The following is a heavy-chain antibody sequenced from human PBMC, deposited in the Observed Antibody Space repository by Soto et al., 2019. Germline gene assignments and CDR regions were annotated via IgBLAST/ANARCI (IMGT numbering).Heavy chain of an antibody. J-gene: IGHJ5*02. CDR1: GGSFSGYY. D-gene: IGHD3-10*01. V-gene: IGHV4-34*01. CDR3: ARTYYYRSGTYFAWFDP. CDR2: IKHSGGT. Sequence: QVRLKQRGAGLLKPSETLSVTCDVYGGSFSGYYWSWIRQSPGKGLEWIGQIKHSGGTNYNPLLKSRVTISVDTPRNQFSLKLSSVTAADTAVYFCARTYYYRSGTYFAWFDPWGQGTLVTVSS.